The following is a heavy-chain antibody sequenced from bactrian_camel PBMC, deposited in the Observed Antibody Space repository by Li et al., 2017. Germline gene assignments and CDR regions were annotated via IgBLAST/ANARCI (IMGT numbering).Heavy chain of an antibody. CDR3: AADQRRAWSDYRALYSTSYDY. CDR2: LYAGVTT. V-gene: IGHV3S53*01. J-gene: IGHJ4*01. D-gene: IGHD4*01. Sequence: VQLVESGGGSVQPGGSLILSCATSNYKYNTASIAWFRQAPGKEREGVASLYAGVTTFYAASVRGRFTIFQDAGRNTFYLKMNNLKPEDSAMYYCAADQRRAWSDYRALYSTSYDYWGQGTQVTVS. CDR1: NYKYNTAS.